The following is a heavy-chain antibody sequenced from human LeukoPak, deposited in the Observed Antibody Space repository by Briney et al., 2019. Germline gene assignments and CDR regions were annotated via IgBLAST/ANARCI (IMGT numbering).Heavy chain of an antibody. CDR1: GFTFSDYA. D-gene: IGHD3-22*01. Sequence: GGSLRLSCAASGFTFSDYALGWVRQAPGKGLEWVSSISSSGSYISYADSLKGRFTISRDNAKNSLYLQMNSLRDGDTAVYYCARGLPDYYDSSGYPVGYWGQGILVTVSS. CDR2: ISSSGSYI. J-gene: IGHJ4*02. V-gene: IGHV3-21*01. CDR3: ARGLPDYYDSSGYPVGY.